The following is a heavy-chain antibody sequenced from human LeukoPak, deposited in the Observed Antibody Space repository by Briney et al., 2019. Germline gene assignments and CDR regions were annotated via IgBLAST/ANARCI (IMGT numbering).Heavy chain of an antibody. CDR1: TFTVSTNS. D-gene: IGHD2-2*01. V-gene: IGHV3-53*01. J-gene: IGHJ5*02. Sequence: PGGSLRLSCVASTFTVSTNSMSWVRQAPGKGLEWVSVIYGGGSTYYADSVKGRFTISRDNSKNTLYLQMNSLRAEDTAVYYCARDITSGTFDPWGQGTLVIVSS. CDR2: IYGGGST. CDR3: ARDITSGTFDP.